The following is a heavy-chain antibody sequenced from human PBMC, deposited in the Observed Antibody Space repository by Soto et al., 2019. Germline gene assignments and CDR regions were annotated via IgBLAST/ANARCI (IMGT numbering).Heavy chain of an antibody. CDR1: GGSISSGDYY. CDR3: AMIYCSGGNCYSTI. Sequence: SETLSLTCTVSGGSISSGDYYWSWIRQPPGKGLEWIGFIHNSGSTNYNPSLKSLVTTSVDTSKNQFSLKLSSVTAADTAVYYCAMIYCSGGNCYSTIWGQGTLVTVSS. D-gene: IGHD2-15*01. CDR2: IHNSGST. V-gene: IGHV4-61*08. J-gene: IGHJ4*02.